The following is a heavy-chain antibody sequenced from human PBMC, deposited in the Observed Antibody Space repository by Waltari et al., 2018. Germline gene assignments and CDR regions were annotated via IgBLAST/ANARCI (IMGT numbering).Heavy chain of an antibody. Sequence: QVQLQESGPGLVKPSETLSLTCTVSSGSFSSFWWSWIRQPPGKGLEWIGEINDKSGSTNYNPSLKSRVTISKDASKNQFSVRLSSVTAADTAVYYCARDGRWGDYSPHFDYWGQGVLVTVSS. CDR1: SGSFSSFW. J-gene: IGHJ4*02. CDR3: ARDGRWGDYSPHFDY. CDR2: INDKSGST. D-gene: IGHD3-3*01. V-gene: IGHV4-59*12.